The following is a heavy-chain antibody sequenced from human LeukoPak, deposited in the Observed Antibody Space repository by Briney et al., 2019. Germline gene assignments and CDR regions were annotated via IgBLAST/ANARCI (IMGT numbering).Heavy chain of an antibody. CDR3: ARARALQLFDY. J-gene: IGHJ4*02. D-gene: IGHD5-18*01. CDR2: IYYSGST. Sequence: WIRQPPGKGLEWIGSIYYSGSTYYNPSLKSRVTISVDTSKSQVSLKLSSVTAADTAVYYCARARALQLFDYWGQGTLVTVSS. V-gene: IGHV4-39*02.